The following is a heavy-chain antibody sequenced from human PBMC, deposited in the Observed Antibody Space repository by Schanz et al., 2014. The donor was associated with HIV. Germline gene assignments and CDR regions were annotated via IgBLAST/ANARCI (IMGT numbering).Heavy chain of an antibody. D-gene: IGHD3-22*01. CDR2: ISESGGRS. Sequence: LESGGGLVQPGGSLRLSCAVSGFTFSNYAMSWVRQAPGKGLEWVSSISESGGRSYYADSVNGRFTISRDNSKNTLYLQMTTLRTEDTAVYYCAKPEYDSRGNSQSHFDSWGQGTLVTVSS. CDR3: AKPEYDSRGNSQSHFDS. J-gene: IGHJ4*02. CDR1: GFTFSNYA. V-gene: IGHV3-23*01.